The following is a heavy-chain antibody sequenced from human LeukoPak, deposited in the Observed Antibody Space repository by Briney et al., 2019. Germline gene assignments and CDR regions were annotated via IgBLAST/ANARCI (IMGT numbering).Heavy chain of an antibody. V-gene: IGHV1-18*01. D-gene: IGHD3-10*01. CDR1: GYTFNTYG. J-gene: IGHJ4*02. CDR2: ISGQHGKT. Sequence: ASVKVSCKASGYTFNTYGVIWVRQAPGKGFEWLGWISGQHGKTTYPQKFQDRVRMTTDTSTSTAYMESRSLTSDDTGVYFCARGGSGWFGALEFDYWGQGTLVTVSS. CDR3: ARGGSGWFGALEFDY.